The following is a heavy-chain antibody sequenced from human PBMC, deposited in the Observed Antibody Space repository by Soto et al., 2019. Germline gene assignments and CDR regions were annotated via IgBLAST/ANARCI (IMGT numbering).Heavy chain of an antibody. Sequence: PSETLSLTCTVSYGSISVSNVFWFWVRQPPGKGPEWIGNIDYSGTAYFNPSLGTRVTFPVDTSRNQFSLTLYSVTAADTAVYYCARTTGRHLDFWGQGILVTVSS. CDR1: YGSISVSNVF. CDR3: ARTTGRHLDF. D-gene: IGHD4-4*01. CDR2: IDYSGTA. V-gene: IGHV4-39*01. J-gene: IGHJ4*02.